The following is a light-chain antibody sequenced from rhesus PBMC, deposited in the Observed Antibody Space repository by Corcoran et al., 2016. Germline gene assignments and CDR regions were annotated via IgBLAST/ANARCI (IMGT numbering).Light chain of an antibody. CDR1: QSVSSY. CDR3: QKYSSSPFT. V-gene: IGKV3-53*01. CDR2: GAS. Sequence: QVILTQSPATLSLSPGERATLFCRASQSVSSYLAWYQQKPGQAPRLHIYGASSRATGIPDRFSGSGSGTEFTLTSSSLEPEDFAVYYCQKYSSSPFTFGPGTKLDIK. J-gene: IGKJ3*01.